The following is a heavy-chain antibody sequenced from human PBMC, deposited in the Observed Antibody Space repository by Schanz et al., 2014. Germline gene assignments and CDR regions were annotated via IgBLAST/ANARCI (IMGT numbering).Heavy chain of an antibody. J-gene: IGHJ6*02. CDR3: AKGRGGPSSEALDQYYGMDV. D-gene: IGHD6-6*01. Sequence: QVQLVESGGGVVQPGRSLRLSCAASGFTFSKYGMHWVRQAPGKGLEWGAVIWYDGSNKDYADSVKGRFTISRDNSKYMLYLQMNSLRGEDTAVYFCAKGRGGPSSEALDQYYGMDVWGQGPTVPVSS. V-gene: IGHV3-33*06. CDR1: GFTFSKYG. CDR2: IWYDGSNK.